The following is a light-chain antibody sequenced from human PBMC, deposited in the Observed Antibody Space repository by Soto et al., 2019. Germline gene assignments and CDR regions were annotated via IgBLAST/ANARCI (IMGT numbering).Light chain of an antibody. V-gene: IGKV1-27*01. CDR1: QGISNY. CDR3: QKYNSAPRT. CDR2: AAS. J-gene: IGKJ1*01. Sequence: DIQMTQSPSSLSASVGDRVTITCRASQGISNYLAWYQQKPGKVPKLLIYAASTLQSGVPSRVSGSGSETDFSLTISSLQPEDVATYYCQKYNSAPRTFGQGTTVEIK.